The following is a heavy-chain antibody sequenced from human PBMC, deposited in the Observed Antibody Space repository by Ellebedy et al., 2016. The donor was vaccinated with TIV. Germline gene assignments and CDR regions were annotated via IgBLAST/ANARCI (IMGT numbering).Heavy chain of an antibody. J-gene: IGHJ4*02. D-gene: IGHD7-27*01. CDR2: MNPNSGKT. Sequence: AASVKVSCKASGYTGYTFTSYGTSWVRQATGQGLEWMGWMNPNSGKTGYAQKFQGRVTMTWNTSINTAYMELSSLIFDDTAVYFCARVVRLGWRSYYFDYWGQGTLVAVSS. V-gene: IGHV1-8*01. CDR3: ARVVRLGWRSYYFDY. CDR1: GYTGYTFTSYG.